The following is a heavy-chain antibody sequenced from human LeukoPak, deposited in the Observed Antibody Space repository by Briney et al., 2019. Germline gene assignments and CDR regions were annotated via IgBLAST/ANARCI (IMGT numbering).Heavy chain of an antibody. V-gene: IGHV1-18*01. Sequence: ASVKVSCKASGYTFTSYGISWVRQAPGQGLEWMGWISAYNGNANYAQKLQGRVTMTTDTSTSTAYMDLRSLRSDDTAVYYCARGGFTMVRGALDYWGQGTLVTVSS. CDR1: GYTFTSYG. CDR2: ISAYNGNA. J-gene: IGHJ4*02. D-gene: IGHD3-10*01. CDR3: ARGGFTMVRGALDY.